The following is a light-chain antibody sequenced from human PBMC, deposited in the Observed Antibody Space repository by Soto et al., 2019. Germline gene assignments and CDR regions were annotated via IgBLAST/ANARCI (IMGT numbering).Light chain of an antibody. CDR1: QTVLCSPNNNNY. CDR3: QQYGTSPLT. Sequence: FLTTQSPATLAVSLGERATNNHMSGQTVLCSPNNNNYLGWQQQQPGQPPKLLIYGASTQESGVPDRFSGSGSGTDFPLTISRLQPEDFAEYCCQQYGTSPLTFGGGTKVDIK. CDR2: GAS. J-gene: IGKJ4*01. V-gene: IGKV4-1*01.